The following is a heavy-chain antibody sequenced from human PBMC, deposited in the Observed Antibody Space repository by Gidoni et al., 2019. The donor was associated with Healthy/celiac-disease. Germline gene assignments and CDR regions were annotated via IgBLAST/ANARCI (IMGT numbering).Heavy chain of an antibody. CDR1: GFTFSSYW. CDR3: ARSSYDFWSGYYPYYYYGMDV. V-gene: IGHV3-7*03. CDR2: IKQDGSEK. D-gene: IGHD3-3*01. J-gene: IGHJ6*02. Sequence: EVQLVESGGGLVQPGGSLRLSCAASGFTFSSYWMIWVRQAPGKGLEWVANIKQDGSEKYYVDSVKGRFTISRDNAKNSLYLQMNSLRAEDTAVYYCARSSYDFWSGYYPYYYYGMDVWGQGTTVTVSS.